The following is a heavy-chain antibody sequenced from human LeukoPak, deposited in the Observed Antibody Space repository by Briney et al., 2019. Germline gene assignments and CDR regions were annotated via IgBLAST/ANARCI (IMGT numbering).Heavy chain of an antibody. V-gene: IGHV4-39*01. Sequence: SETLSLTCTVSGVSISSRSYYWGWLRPPQGKGLEWIGNIYYSGTTYYNPSLKSRVTISVDTSKNQFSLKMRSVTAADTAVYFCARLDSRGPEDYWGQGTLVTVSS. CDR1: GVSISSRSYY. D-gene: IGHD3-22*01. CDR2: IYYSGTT. J-gene: IGHJ4*02. CDR3: ARLDSRGPEDY.